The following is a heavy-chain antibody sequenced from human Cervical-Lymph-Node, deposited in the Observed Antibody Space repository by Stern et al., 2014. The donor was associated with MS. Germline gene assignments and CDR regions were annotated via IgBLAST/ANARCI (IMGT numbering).Heavy chain of an antibody. CDR1: GYTFTSYA. Sequence: QVQLVQSGAEVRKPGASVTISCKASGYTFTSYAIHWLRQAPGQRLEWMGWITPDNANTRYSQRFQDRVTITRDTSATTAYVELSGLRSEDTAVYYCARSIPGYGDVYNGAFEIWGQGTVVTVSS. J-gene: IGHJ3*02. V-gene: IGHV1-3*01. CDR3: ARSIPGYGDVYNGAFEI. D-gene: IGHD4-17*01. CDR2: ITPDNANT.